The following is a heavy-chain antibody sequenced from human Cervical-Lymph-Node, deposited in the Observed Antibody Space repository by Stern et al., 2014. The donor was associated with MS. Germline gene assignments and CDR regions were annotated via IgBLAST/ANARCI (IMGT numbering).Heavy chain of an antibody. CDR1: GFTFGHYS. D-gene: IGHD3-10*01. CDR3: ARGGGVEADY. V-gene: IGHV3-21*06. J-gene: IGHJ4*02. Sequence: EEQLVESGGGLVKPGGSLRISCADSGFTFGHYSMNWVRQAPGKGLEWVSSISRNSNFICYADSVKGRFTISRDNATNLLYLHMNSLRTEDTAVYYCARGGGVEADYWGQGTLVTVSS. CDR2: ISRNSNFI.